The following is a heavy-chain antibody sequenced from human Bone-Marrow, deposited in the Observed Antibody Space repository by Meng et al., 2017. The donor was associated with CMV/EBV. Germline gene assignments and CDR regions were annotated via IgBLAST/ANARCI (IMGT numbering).Heavy chain of an antibody. CDR1: GGTFSSYA. J-gene: IGHJ3*02. V-gene: IGHV1-69*05. D-gene: IGHD2-2*01. CDR3: ARVQWNQLLFDAFDI. Sequence: SVKVSCKASGGTFSSYAISWVRQAPGQGLEWMGGIIPIFGTANYAQKFQGRVTITTDESTSTAYVELSSLRSEDTAVYYCARVQWNQLLFDAFDIWGQGTMVTVSS. CDR2: IIPIFGTA.